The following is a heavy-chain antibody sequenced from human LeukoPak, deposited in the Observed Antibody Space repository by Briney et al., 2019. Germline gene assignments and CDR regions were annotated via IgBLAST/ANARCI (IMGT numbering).Heavy chain of an antibody. Sequence: SETLSLTCAVYGGSFSGYYWSWIRQPAGKGLEWIGRIYTSGSTNYNPSLKSRVTMSVDTSKNQFSLKLSSVTAADTAVYYCARPTMIVVADSLDDAFDIWGQGTMVTVSS. V-gene: IGHV4-59*10. J-gene: IGHJ3*02. D-gene: IGHD3-22*01. CDR2: IYTSGST. CDR3: ARPTMIVVADSLDDAFDI. CDR1: GGSFSGYY.